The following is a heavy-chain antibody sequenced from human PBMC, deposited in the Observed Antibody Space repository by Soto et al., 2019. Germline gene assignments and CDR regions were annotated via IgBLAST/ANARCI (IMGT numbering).Heavy chain of an antibody. CDR2: INYNGRA. D-gene: IGHD2-8*02. V-gene: IGHV4-39*01. CDR1: GTSIRSSNYY. Sequence: SETLSLTCSFSGTSIRSSNYYLGWVRQPPGKGLEWIGSINYNGRAYQNPSLKSRATISIDTSENQFSLKLTSVTATDTAMYFCARLSGGRSVYFDPWGQGILVTVSS. CDR3: ARLSGGRSVYFDP. J-gene: IGHJ5*02.